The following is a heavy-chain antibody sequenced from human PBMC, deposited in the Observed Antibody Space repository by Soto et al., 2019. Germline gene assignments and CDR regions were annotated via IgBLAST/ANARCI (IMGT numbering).Heavy chain of an antibody. CDR2: IIPIFGTA. V-gene: IGHV1-69*01. CDR3: AREDGYCSSTSCYTNYYYGMDV. J-gene: IGHJ6*02. CDR1: GGTFSSYA. D-gene: IGHD2-2*02. Sequence: QVQLVQSGAEVKKPGSSVKVSCKASGGTFSSYAISWVRQAPGQGLEWMGGIIPIFGTANYAQKLQGRVTITADESTSTAYMELSSLRSEDTAVYYCAREDGYCSSTSCYTNYYYGMDVWGQGPTVTVSS.